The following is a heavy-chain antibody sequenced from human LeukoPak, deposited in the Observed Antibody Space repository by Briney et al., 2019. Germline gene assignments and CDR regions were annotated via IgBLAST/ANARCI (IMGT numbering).Heavy chain of an antibody. D-gene: IGHD5-18*01. CDR2: IYHSGST. V-gene: IGHV4-30-2*01. Sequence: SETLSLTCAVSGGSISSGGYSWSWIRQPPGKGLEGIGYIYHSGSTYYNPSLKSPITISVDRSKTQFSLKLSSVTAADTAVCYCARADSPYYFDYGGQGSLVTVSA. J-gene: IGHJ4*02. CDR1: GGSISSGGYS. CDR3: ARADSPYYFDY.